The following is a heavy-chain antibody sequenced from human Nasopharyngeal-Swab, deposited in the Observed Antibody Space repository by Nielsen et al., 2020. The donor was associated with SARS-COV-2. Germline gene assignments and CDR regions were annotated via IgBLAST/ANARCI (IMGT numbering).Heavy chain of an antibody. CDR2: INPNSGGT. CDR3: ARDLIAAAGNYYGMDV. D-gene: IGHD6-13*01. J-gene: IGHJ6*02. CDR1: GYTFTGYY. V-gene: IGHV1-2*06. Sequence: ASVKVSCKASGYTFTGYYMHWVRQAPGQGLEWMGRINPNSGGTNYAQKFQGRVTMTRDTSISTAYMELSSLRSEDTAVYYCARDLIAAAGNYYGMDVWGQGTTVTVSS.